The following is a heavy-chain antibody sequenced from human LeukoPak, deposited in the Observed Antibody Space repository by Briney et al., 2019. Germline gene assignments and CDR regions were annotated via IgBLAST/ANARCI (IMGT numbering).Heavy chain of an antibody. D-gene: IGHD3-3*01. Sequence: GRSLRLSCAASGFTFSSYGMHWVRQAPGKGLEWVAVIWYDGSNKYYADSVKGRFTISRDNSKNTLYLQMNSLRAEDTAVYYCARDRSLFGVVIKLFDYWGQGTLVTVSS. CDR3: ARDRSLFGVVIKLFDY. V-gene: IGHV3-33*01. J-gene: IGHJ4*02. CDR2: IWYDGSNK. CDR1: GFTFSSYG.